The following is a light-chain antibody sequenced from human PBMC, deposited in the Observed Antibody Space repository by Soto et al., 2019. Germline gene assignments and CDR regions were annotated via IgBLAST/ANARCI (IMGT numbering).Light chain of an antibody. CDR2: DAS. J-gene: IGKJ4*01. V-gene: IGKV1D-16*01. Sequence: DIQMTQSQSSLSASVVDRVTITCRASQGISTWLAWYQQKPEKAPKTLIFDASTLQSGVPSRFSGSGSGTDFTLTISSVQPEDFATYYCQQYKSYPLTFGGGTKVDIK. CDR1: QGISTW. CDR3: QQYKSYPLT.